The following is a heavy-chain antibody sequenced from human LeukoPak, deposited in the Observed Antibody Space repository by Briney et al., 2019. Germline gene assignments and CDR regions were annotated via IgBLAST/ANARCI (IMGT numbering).Heavy chain of an antibody. CDR2: ISAYNGNT. CDR3: AREMEDSGSYFFDY. V-gene: IGHV1-18*01. CDR1: GYTFTSYG. Sequence: ASVKVSCKASGYTFTSYGISWVRQAPGQGLEWMGWISAYNGNTNYAQKLQGRVTMTTDTPTSTAYMELRSLRSDDTAVYYCAREMEDSGSYFFDYWGQGTLVTVSS. D-gene: IGHD1-26*01. J-gene: IGHJ4*02.